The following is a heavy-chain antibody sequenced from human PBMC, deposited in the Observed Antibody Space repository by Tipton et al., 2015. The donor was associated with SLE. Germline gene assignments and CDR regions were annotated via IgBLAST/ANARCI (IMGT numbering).Heavy chain of an antibody. J-gene: IGHJ4*02. CDR3: ARGLFPWELFY. D-gene: IGHD1-26*01. V-gene: IGHV4-34*01. CDR2: INHSGST. CDR1: GGSFSGYY. Sequence: TLSLTCAVYGGSFSGYYWSWIRQPPGRGLEWIGEINHSGSTNYNPFLKSRVTISVDTSKNQFSLKLSSVTAADTAVYYCARGLFPWELFYWGQGPLVTVSS.